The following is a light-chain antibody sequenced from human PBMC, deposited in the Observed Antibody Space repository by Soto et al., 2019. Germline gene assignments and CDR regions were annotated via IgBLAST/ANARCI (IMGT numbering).Light chain of an antibody. CDR1: SSDVGGYNY. CDR2: EVS. Sequence: QSALTQPASVSGSPGQSITISCTGTSSDVGGYNYVCWYQHHPGKAPKLIISEVSNRPSGVSDRFSGSKSGNTASLTISGLQPEDEADYYCTSFTSSTNYVLGNGTKLT. J-gene: IGLJ1*01. CDR3: TSFTSSTNYV. V-gene: IGLV2-14*01.